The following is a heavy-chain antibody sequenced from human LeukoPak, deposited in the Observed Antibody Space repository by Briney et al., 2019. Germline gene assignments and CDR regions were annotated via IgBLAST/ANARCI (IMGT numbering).Heavy chain of an antibody. D-gene: IGHD2-15*01. CDR3: ARRYCSGGSCYEVPYYFDY. J-gene: IGHJ4*02. Sequence: SETLSLACAVYGGSFSGYYWSWIRQPPGKGLEWIGEINHSGSTNYNPSLKSRVTISVDTSKNQFSLKLSSVTAADTAVYYCARRYCSGGSCYEVPYYFDYWGQGTLVTVSS. V-gene: IGHV4-34*01. CDR2: INHSGST. CDR1: GGSFSGYY.